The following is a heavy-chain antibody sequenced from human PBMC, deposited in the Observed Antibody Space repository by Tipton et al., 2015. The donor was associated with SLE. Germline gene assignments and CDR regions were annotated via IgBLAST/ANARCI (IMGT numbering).Heavy chain of an antibody. CDR1: GISISGYW. J-gene: IGHJ4*02. V-gene: IGHV3-7*01. CDR3: ARALGY. CDR2: IKQDGSEK. D-gene: IGHD7-27*01. Sequence: SLRLSSAASGISISGYWMNWVRQAPGKGLEWAATIKQDGSEKYYVDSVTGRFTTSRDNAKNSLFLQMNSLRAEDTAVYYCARALGYWGQGTLVTVSS.